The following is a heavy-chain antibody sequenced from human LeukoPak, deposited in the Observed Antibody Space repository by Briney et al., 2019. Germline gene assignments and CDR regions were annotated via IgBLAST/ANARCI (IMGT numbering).Heavy chain of an antibody. J-gene: IGHJ4*02. CDR2: INPNSGGT. Sequence: ASVKVSCKASGHTFTGYYMHWVRQAPGQGLEWMGWINPNSGGTNYAQKFQGRVTMTRDTSISTAYMELSRLRSDDTAVYYCARPMVRGVIRMTPFDYWGQGTMVTVTS. D-gene: IGHD3-10*01. CDR1: GHTFTGYY. CDR3: ARPMVRGVIRMTPFDY. V-gene: IGHV1-2*02.